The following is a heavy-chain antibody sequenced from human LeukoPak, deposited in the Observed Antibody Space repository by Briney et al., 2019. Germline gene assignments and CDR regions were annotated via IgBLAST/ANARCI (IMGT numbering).Heavy chain of an antibody. CDR2: ISSTSSTI. J-gene: IGHJ6*02. V-gene: IGHV3-48*01. CDR1: GFTFSSFA. CDR3: ARDYYYGMDV. Sequence: GGSLRLSCAASGFTFSSFAINWVRQAPGKGLEWVSYISSTSSTIYYADSVKGRFTISRDNAKNSLYLQMNSLRAEDTAVYYCARDYYYGMDVWGQGTTVTVSS.